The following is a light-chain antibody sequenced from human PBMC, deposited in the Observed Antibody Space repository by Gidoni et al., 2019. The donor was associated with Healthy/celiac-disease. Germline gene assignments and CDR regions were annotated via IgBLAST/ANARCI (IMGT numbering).Light chain of an antibody. CDR1: QDISNY. CDR2: DAS. J-gene: IGKJ5*01. Sequence: MSQSPSSPSASVGDRVTITFQASQDISNYLDWHQQKPGRAPKLLIYDASNLETGVPSRFSGSGSGTDFTFTISSLQPEDIATYYCQQYDNLLPITFGQGTRLEIK. V-gene: IGKV1-33*01. CDR3: QQYDNLLPIT.